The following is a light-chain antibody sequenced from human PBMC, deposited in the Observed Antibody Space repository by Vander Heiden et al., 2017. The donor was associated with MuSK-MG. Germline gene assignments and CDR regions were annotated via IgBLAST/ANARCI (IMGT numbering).Light chain of an antibody. J-gene: IGKJ3*01. CDR3: MQALQTAFT. Sequence: DIVTCRSPLSLSVAPGEPASISCRSSQSLLHSNGYNYLDWYLQKPGQSPQLLIYLGSNRASGVPDRFSGSGSGTDFTLKISRVEAEDVGVYYCMQALQTAFTFGPGTKVDIK. V-gene: IGKV2-28*01. CDR2: LGS. CDR1: QSLLHSNGYNY.